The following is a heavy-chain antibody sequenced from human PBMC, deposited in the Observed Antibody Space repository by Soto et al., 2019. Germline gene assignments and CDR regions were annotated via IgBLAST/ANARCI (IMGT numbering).Heavy chain of an antibody. CDR2: IYYSGST. J-gene: IGHJ6*02. D-gene: IGHD5-12*01. V-gene: IGHV4-59*01. Sequence: QVQLQESGPGLVKPSETLSLTCTVSGGSISSYYWSWIRQPPGKGLEWIGYIYYSGSTNYNPSLRSRVXXSXDXXKTQFSLKLSSVTAADTAVYYCARPYRGYAFPMDVWGQGTTVTVSS. CDR1: GGSISSYY. CDR3: ARPYRGYAFPMDV.